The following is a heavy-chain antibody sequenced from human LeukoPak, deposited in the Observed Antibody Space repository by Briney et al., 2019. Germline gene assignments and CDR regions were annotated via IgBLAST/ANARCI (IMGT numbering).Heavy chain of an antibody. CDR1: GGTFSSYA. J-gene: IGHJ6*03. CDR2: IIPIFGTA. Sequence: SVKVSCKASGGTFSSYAISWVRQAPGQGLEWMGGIIPIFGTANYAQKFQGRVTMTRNTSISTAYMELSSLRSEDTAVYYCARGVRYFDWLLYQGQYYYYYMDVWGKGTTVTISS. V-gene: IGHV1-69*05. D-gene: IGHD3-9*01. CDR3: ARGVRYFDWLLYQGQYYYYYMDV.